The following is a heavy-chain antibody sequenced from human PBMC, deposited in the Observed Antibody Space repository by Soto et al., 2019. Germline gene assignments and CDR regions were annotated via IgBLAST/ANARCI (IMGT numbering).Heavy chain of an antibody. CDR2: ISAYNGNT. V-gene: IGHV1-18*01. J-gene: IGHJ3*02. D-gene: IGHD1-1*01. CDR3: ARGTRFDAFDI. Sequence: ASVKVSCKASGYIFTTYGIGWVRQAPGQGLEWMGWISAYNGNTDYAQKLQDRVTMTTDTSTSTAYMELRSLRSDDTAVYYCARGTRFDAFDIWGQGTMVTVSS. CDR1: GYIFTTYG.